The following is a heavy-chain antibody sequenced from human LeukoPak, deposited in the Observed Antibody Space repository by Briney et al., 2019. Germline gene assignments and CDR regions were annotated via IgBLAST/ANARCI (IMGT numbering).Heavy chain of an antibody. CDR2: IYHSGST. CDR3: ARNAAAGLYYFDY. CDR1: GGSISDYY. V-gene: IGHV4-34*01. Sequence: SETLSLTCTVSGGSISDYYWSWIRQPPGKGLEWIGEIYHSGSTNYNPSLKSRVTISVDKSKNQFSLKLSSVTAADTAVYYCARNAAAGLYYFDYWGQGTLVTVSS. D-gene: IGHD6-13*01. J-gene: IGHJ4*02.